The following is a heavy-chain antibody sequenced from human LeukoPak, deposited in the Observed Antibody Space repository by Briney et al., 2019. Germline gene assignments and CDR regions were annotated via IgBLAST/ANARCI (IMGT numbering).Heavy chain of an antibody. CDR2: INQDGSLK. D-gene: IGHD3-22*01. Sequence: GGSLRLSCVTSGFTFSSYWLEWVRQAPGKGLEWVANINQDGSLKNYVDSVKGRFTISRDNAKNSLYLQMSSLRAEDTAVYYCTKYYDNSGYSDYWSQGTLLTVSS. J-gene: IGHJ4*02. CDR1: GFTFSSYW. CDR3: TKYYDNSGYSDY. V-gene: IGHV3-7*01.